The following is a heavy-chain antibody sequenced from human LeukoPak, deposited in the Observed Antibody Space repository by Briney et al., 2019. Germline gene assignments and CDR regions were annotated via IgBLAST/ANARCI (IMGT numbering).Heavy chain of an antibody. V-gene: IGHV4-59*08. CDR2: ISNSGST. CDR1: GVSISSYY. J-gene: IGHJ4*02. CDR3: ARRGFFDF. Sequence: SETLSLTCTVSGVSISSYYWSGIRQPPGKGLELIAYISNSGSTNYNPSLKSRVTISVDTSKNHFSLKLSSVTAADTAIYFCARRGFFDFWGQGTLVTVSS.